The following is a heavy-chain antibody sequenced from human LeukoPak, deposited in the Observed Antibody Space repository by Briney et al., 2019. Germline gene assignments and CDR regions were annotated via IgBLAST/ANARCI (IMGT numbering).Heavy chain of an antibody. J-gene: IGHJ2*01. CDR1: GGSLSGYY. CDR3: ARWTRIAAADPIYWYFDL. V-gene: IGHV4-34*01. D-gene: IGHD6-13*01. CDR2: INHSGNI. Sequence: PSETLSLTCAVYGGSLSGYYWSWIRQSPEKGLEWIAEINHSGNINYNASLQSRLTISVDTSKSQFSLMLRSVTVADTAVYYCARWTRIAAADPIYWYFDLWGRGTLVTVSS.